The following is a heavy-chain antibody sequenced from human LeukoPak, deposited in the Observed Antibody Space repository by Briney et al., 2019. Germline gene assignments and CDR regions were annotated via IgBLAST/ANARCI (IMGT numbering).Heavy chain of an antibody. V-gene: IGHV3-30*18. CDR1: GFSFSHFG. CDR3: AKSAPEYYDFWSGADY. Sequence: PGGSLRLSCAASGFSFSHFGMHWVRQAPGKGLEWVAVISYDGSNKYYADSVKGRFTISRDNSKNTLYLQMNSLRAEDTAVYYCAKSAPEYYDFWSGADYWGQGTLVTVSS. J-gene: IGHJ4*02. CDR2: ISYDGSNK. D-gene: IGHD3-3*01.